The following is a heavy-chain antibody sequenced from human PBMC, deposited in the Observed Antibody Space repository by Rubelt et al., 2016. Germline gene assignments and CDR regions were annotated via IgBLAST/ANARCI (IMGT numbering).Heavy chain of an antibody. J-gene: IGHJ5*02. V-gene: IGHV4-34*01. CDR3: ARGLARAAAAPRRLWFDP. Sequence: QVQLQQWGAGLLKPSETLSLTCAVYGGSFSGYYWSWIRQPPGKGLEWIGEINHSGSTNYNPSLQSRVTISVNSSKSQFSLKLSSVTAADTAVYYCARGLARAAAAPRRLWFDPRGQGTLVTVSS. CDR1: GGSFSGYY. CDR2: INHSGST. D-gene: IGHD6-13*01.